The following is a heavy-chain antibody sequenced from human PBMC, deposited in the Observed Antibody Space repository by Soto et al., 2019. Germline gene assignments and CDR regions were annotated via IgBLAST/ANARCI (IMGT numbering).Heavy chain of an antibody. CDR1: GDSISSGDNS. Sequence: LSLTCTVSGDSISSGDNSWSWIRQPPGRGLEWIGYISHGGSTYYNPSLKSRVTFSLDKSNNQVSLKLTSVTAADTAVYYCARAKAMATILDYWGQGTLVTDSS. CDR3: ARAKAMATILDY. CDR2: ISHGGST. J-gene: IGHJ4*02. D-gene: IGHD1-26*01. V-gene: IGHV4-30-2*01.